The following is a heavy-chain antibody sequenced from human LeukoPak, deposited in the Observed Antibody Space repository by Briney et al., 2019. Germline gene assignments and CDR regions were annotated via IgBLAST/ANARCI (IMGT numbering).Heavy chain of an antibody. V-gene: IGHV5-51*01. D-gene: IGHD2-2*01. CDR2: IYPGDSDT. J-gene: IGHJ6*02. CDR1: GYSFTSYW. CDR3: ARGLRVVPAYYYYYGMDV. Sequence: GALEISCKGSGYSFTSYWIGWGRQRPGKGGEGGGIIYPGDSDTRYSPSCEGQVTISADKSISTAYLQWSSLKASDTAMYYCARGLRVVPAYYYYYGMDVWGQGTTVTVSS.